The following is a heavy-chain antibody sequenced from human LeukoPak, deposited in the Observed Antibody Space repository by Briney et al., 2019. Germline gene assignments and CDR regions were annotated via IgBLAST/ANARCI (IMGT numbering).Heavy chain of an antibody. CDR1: GYTFTDYY. D-gene: IGHD3-10*01. V-gene: IGHV1-2*02. Sequence: ASVKVSCKASGYTFTDYYIHWVRQAPGQGLEWMAWMNPNSGGTSYAQKFQGRVTMTRDTSISTAYMELSSLRSEDTAVYYCARESYYYGSKTNWFDPWGQGTLVTVSS. CDR3: ARESYYYGSKTNWFDP. J-gene: IGHJ5*02. CDR2: MNPNSGGT.